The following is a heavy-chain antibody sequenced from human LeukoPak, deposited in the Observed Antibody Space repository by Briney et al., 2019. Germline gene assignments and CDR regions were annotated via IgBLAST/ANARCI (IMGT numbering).Heavy chain of an antibody. CDR1: GLSFSSYG. CDR2: MWSDESKK. D-gene: IGHD6-19*01. V-gene: IGHV3-33*01. CDR3: ARDLAVGWSYYGMDV. Sequence: PGGSLRLSCAASGLSFSSYGVHWVRQAPGQGLEWVAVMWSDESKKYYADSVKGRFTISRDNSRNTMSLQMNSLRAGDTAVYYCARDLAVGWSYYGMDVWGQGTTVIVSS. J-gene: IGHJ6*02.